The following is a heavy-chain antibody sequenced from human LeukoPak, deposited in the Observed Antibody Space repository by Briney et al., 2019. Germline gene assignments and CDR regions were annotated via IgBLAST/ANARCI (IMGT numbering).Heavy chain of an antibody. CDR1: GFTVSSNY. J-gene: IGHJ6*03. Sequence: QAGGSLRLSCAASGFTVSSNYMSWVRQAPGKGLEWVSVIYSGGSTYYADSVKGRFTISRDNSKNTLYLQMNSLRAEDTAVYYCAKDRGTEYYYYYYMDVWGKGTTVTISS. CDR3: AKDRGTEYYYYYYMDV. CDR2: IYSGGST. V-gene: IGHV3-66*01.